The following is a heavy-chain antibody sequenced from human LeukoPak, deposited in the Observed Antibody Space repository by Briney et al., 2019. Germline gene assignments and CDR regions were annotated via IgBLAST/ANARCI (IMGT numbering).Heavy chain of an antibody. Sequence: ASVKVSCKASGYTFTIYDIKWVRQAPGQGLEWMGWMNPNVGNTASTPQFQGRVTMTRNTSINTAYMELSSLRSEDTAVYYCARGERRTQKIDPWGQGTLVTVSS. J-gene: IGHJ5*02. CDR2: MNPNVGNT. V-gene: IGHV1-8*01. D-gene: IGHD1-1*01. CDR3: ARGERRTQKIDP. CDR1: GYTFTIYD.